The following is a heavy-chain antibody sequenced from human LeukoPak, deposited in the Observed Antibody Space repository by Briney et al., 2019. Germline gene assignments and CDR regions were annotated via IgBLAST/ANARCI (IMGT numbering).Heavy chain of an antibody. J-gene: IGHJ4*02. Sequence: SPTLSLTCTLSGGSIHIGGYCWTWIRQHPWKGLEWIGYIYYSVSTYYNPSLKSLVTISVDTSKNQFSLKLSSVTAADTAVYYCARDRLYSGTPYFDSWGQGTLVTVSS. V-gene: IGHV4-31*01. CDR3: ARDRLYSGTPYFDS. CDR2: IYYSVST. D-gene: IGHD6-13*01. CDR1: GGSIHIGGYC.